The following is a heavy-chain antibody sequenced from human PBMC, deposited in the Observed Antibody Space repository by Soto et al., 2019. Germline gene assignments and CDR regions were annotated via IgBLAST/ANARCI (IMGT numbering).Heavy chain of an antibody. CDR1: GFTLSAYW. CDR2: INRDGSKK. CDR3: ARDVSPGSSSLYLDAFDI. Sequence: EVQLEESWGDLVQSGGSLRLSCAASGFTLSAYWMTWVRQAPGKGLEWVANINRDGSKKSYLDSVRGRFTISRDNVGNSLYLQMDSLRADDTALYYCARDVSPGSSSLYLDAFDIWGQGTMVTVSS. V-gene: IGHV3-7*05. D-gene: IGHD6-13*01. J-gene: IGHJ3*02.